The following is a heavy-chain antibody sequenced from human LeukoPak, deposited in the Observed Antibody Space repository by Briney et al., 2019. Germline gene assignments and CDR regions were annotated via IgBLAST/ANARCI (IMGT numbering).Heavy chain of an antibody. Sequence: PGGSLRLSCAASGFTFSSYGMHWVRQAPGKGLEWVAFIRYDGSNKYYADSVKGRSTISRDNSKNTLYLQMNSLRAEDTAVYYCATDANWGFDYWGQGTLVTVSS. CDR2: IRYDGSNK. V-gene: IGHV3-30*02. D-gene: IGHD7-27*01. J-gene: IGHJ4*02. CDR3: ATDANWGFDY. CDR1: GFTFSSYG.